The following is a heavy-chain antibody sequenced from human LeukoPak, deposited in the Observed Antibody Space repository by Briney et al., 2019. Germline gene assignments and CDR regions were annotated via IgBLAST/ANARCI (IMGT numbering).Heavy chain of an antibody. D-gene: IGHD3-22*01. J-gene: IGHJ4*02. CDR1: GFTFSSYW. V-gene: IGHV3-7*01. Sequence: GGSLRLSCAASGFTFSSYWLSWVRQAPGKGLEWVANINQDGSEKYYVDSVKGRFTISRDNAKNSLYLQMNSLRAEDTAVYYCARDPTPYYDSSGYYAYWGQGTPVTVSS. CDR2: INQDGSEK. CDR3: ARDPTPYYDSSGYYAY.